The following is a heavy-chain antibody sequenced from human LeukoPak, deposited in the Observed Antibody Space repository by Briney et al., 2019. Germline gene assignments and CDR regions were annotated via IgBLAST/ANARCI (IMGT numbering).Heavy chain of an antibody. CDR1: GGSFSGYY. CDR2: INHSGST. V-gene: IGHV4-34*01. D-gene: IGHD4-17*01. J-gene: IGHJ4*02. CDR3: ARGTMTTLTTYIDY. Sequence: PSETLSLTCAVYGGSFSGYYWSWIRQPPGKGLEWIGEINHSGSTNYNPSLKSRVTISVDTSKNQFSLKLSSVTAADTAVYYCARGTMTTLTTYIDYWGQGTLVTVSS.